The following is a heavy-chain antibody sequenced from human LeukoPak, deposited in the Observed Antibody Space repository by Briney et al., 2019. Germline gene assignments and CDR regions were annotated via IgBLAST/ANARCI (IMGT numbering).Heavy chain of an antibody. V-gene: IGHV3-15*01. CDR2: IKSKTDGGTT. CDR3: TTSGGFYDYVWGSYRGDDY. J-gene: IGHJ4*02. D-gene: IGHD3-16*02. Sequence: GGSLRLSCAASGFTFSNAWMSWVRQAPGKGVEWVGRIKSKTDGGTTDYAARVKGRFTMSRDDSNNTLYLQMNSLKTEDTAVYYCTTSGGFYDYVWGSYRGDDYWGQGTLVTVSS. CDR1: GFTFSNAW.